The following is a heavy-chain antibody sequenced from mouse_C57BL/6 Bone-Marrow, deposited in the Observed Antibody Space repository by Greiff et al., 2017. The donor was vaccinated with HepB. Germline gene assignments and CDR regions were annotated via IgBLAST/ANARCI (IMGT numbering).Heavy chain of an antibody. V-gene: IGHV14-3*01. Sequence: EVQLQESVAELVRPGASVKLSCTASGFNIKNTYMHWVKQRPEQGLEWIGRIDPANGNTKYAPKFQGKATITADTSSNTAYLQLSSLTSEDTAIYYCARSPKRLYYDYDPYYFDHWGQGTTLTVSS. J-gene: IGHJ2*01. CDR3: ARSPKRLYYDYDPYYFDH. CDR2: IDPANGNT. CDR1: GFNIKNTY. D-gene: IGHD2-4*01.